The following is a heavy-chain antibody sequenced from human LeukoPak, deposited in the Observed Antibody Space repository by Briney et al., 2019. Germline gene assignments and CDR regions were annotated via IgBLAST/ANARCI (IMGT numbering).Heavy chain of an antibody. Sequence: SETLSLTCTVSGGSISSYYWSWIRQPPGKGLEWIGSIYYSGSTNYNPSLKSRLTISVDTSKNQFSLKLSSVTAADTAVYYCASLVVTEQYCSSTSCYVGWFDPWGQGTLVTVSS. CDR3: ASLVVTEQYCSSTSCYVGWFDP. CDR2: IYYSGST. D-gene: IGHD2-2*01. CDR1: GGSISSYY. J-gene: IGHJ5*02. V-gene: IGHV4-59*08.